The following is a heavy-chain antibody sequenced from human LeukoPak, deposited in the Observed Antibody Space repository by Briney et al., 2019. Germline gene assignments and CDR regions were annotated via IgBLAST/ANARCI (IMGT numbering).Heavy chain of an antibody. D-gene: IGHD6-19*01. CDR3: AKPAISSRGWYYDY. Sequence: ASVKVSCKASGYTFISYGITWVRQAPGQGLEWMGWISAYNGNTNYAQKFQGRVTMTTDTHTSTAYMELRSLRSDDTAVYYCAKPAISSRGWYYDYWGQGTLVTVSS. CDR2: ISAYNGNT. V-gene: IGHV1-18*01. CDR1: GYTFISYG. J-gene: IGHJ4*02.